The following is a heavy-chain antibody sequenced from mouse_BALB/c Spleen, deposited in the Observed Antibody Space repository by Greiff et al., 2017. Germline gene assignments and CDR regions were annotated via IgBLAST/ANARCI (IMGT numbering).Heavy chain of an antibody. CDR2: ISYSGST. Sequence: EVQLQESGPGLVKPSQSLSLTCTVTGYSITSDYAWNWIRQFPGNKLEWMGYISYSGSTSYNPSLKSRISITRDTSKNQFFLQLNSVTTEDTATYYCAKDAMITPFAYWGQGTLVTVSA. J-gene: IGHJ3*01. CDR3: AKDAMITPFAY. CDR1: GYSITSDYA. V-gene: IGHV3-2*02. D-gene: IGHD2-4*01.